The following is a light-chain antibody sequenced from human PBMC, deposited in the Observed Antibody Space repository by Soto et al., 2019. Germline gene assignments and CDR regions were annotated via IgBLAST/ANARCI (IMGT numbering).Light chain of an antibody. CDR2: DVN. V-gene: IGLV2-11*01. CDR3: CSYVGRNTYV. Sequence: QSVLTQPRSVSGSPGQSITISCTGTSSDVGGYNYVSWYQQHPAKAPKLIIFDVNKRPSGVPNRFSGSKSGNTASLTISGLRAEDEADYYCCSYVGRNTYVFGAGTQLTVL. J-gene: IGLJ1*01. CDR1: SSDVGGYNY.